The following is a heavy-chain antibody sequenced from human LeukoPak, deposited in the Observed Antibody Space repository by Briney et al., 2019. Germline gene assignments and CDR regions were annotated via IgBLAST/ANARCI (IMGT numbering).Heavy chain of an antibody. CDR3: ARGQLRFLEWLSFNWFDP. J-gene: IGHJ5*02. V-gene: IGHV4-61*02. CDR1: GGSISSGSYY. CDR2: IYTSGST. Sequence: SETLSLTCTVSGGSISSGSYYWSWIRQPAGEGLEWIGRIYTSGSTNYNPSLKSRVTISVDTSKNQFSLKLSSVTAADTAVYYCARGQLRFLEWLSFNWFDPWGQGTLVTVSS. D-gene: IGHD3-3*01.